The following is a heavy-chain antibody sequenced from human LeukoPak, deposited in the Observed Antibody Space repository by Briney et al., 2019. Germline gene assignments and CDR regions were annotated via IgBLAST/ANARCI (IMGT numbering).Heavy chain of an antibody. J-gene: IGHJ4*02. D-gene: IGHD1-26*01. CDR2: IYSSESA. CDR3: ARSDSESLPLDY. CDR1: GGSISRYY. Sequence: SETLSITCTVSGGSISRYYWSWIRQPAGDGLEWIGRIYSSESANYNPSLNSRVTMSVDTSKNQFSLRLSSVTAADTAVYYCARSDSESLPLDYWGQGTLVSVSS. V-gene: IGHV4-4*07.